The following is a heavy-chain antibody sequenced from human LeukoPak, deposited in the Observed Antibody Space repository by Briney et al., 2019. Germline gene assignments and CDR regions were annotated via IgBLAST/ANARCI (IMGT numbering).Heavy chain of an antibody. CDR3: ATGRMTMMVVGSHIYFDF. CDR2: FGPEDGET. D-gene: IGHD3-22*01. CDR1: GYTLTKLS. Sequence: ASVKVSRKVSGYTLTKLSMHWVRQAPGKGLEWMGGFGPEDGETVYAQKFQGRVTMTGDTSTDTAYMELSSLTSADTAVYYCATGRMTMMVVGSHIYFDFWGQGTLVTVSS. J-gene: IGHJ4*02. V-gene: IGHV1-24*01.